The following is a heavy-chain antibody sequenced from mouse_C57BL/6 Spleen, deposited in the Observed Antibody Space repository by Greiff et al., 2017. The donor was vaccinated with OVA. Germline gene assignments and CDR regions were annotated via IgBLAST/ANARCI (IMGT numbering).Heavy chain of an antibody. J-gene: IGHJ3*01. D-gene: IGHD2-4*01. V-gene: IGHV14-4*01. CDR3: TPKIYYDYDGFAY. CDR1: GFNIKDDY. Sequence: EVQLQQSGAELVRPGASVKLSCTASGFNIKDDYMHWVKQRPEQGLEWIGWIDPENGDTEYASKFQGKATITADTSSNTAYLQLSSLTSEDTAVYYCTPKIYYDYDGFAYGGQGTLVTVSA. CDR2: IDPENGDT.